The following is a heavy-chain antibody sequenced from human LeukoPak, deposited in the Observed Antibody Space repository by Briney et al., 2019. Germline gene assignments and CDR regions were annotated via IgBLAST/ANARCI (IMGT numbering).Heavy chain of an antibody. CDR1: GGSISSYY. J-gene: IGHJ5*02. D-gene: IGHD1-26*01. Sequence: PSETLSLTCTVSGGSISSYYWSWIRQPPGKGLEGIGYIYYSGSTNYNPSLKSRVTISVDTSKNQFSLKLSSVTAADTAVYYCARVASGSYYPWFDPWGQGILVTVSS. CDR3: ARVASGSYYPWFDP. V-gene: IGHV4-59*01. CDR2: IYYSGST.